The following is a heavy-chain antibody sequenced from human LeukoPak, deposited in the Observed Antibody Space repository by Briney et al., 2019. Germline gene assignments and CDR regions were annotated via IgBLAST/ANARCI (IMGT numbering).Heavy chain of an antibody. D-gene: IGHD5-12*01. CDR3: ARVSNWLRTGDVFDI. CDR2: INPNSGGT. V-gene: IGHV1-2*02. J-gene: IGHJ3*02. CDR1: GYTFTGYY. Sequence: ASVKVSCKASGYTFTGYYMHWVRQAPGQGLEWMGWINPNSGGTNYAQKFQGRVTMTRDTSISTAYMELSRLRSDDTAVYYCARVSNWLRTGDVFDIWGQGTMVTVSS.